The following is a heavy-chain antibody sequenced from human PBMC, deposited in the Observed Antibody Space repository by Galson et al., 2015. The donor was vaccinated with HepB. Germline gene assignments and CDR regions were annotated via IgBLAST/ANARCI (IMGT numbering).Heavy chain of an antibody. CDR2: VYSGGNT. D-gene: IGHD5-12*01. J-gene: IGHJ4*02. CDR3: ARDERYSGFGYYFDS. CDR1: GFTVSGYH. Sequence: SLRLSCAASGFTVSGYHMSWVRQAPGKGLEWVSVVYSGGNTFYADSVKGRFSISRDISKNTVFLEMKSLRAEDTAIYYCARDERYSGFGYYFDSWGQGTLVTVSS. V-gene: IGHV3-66*01.